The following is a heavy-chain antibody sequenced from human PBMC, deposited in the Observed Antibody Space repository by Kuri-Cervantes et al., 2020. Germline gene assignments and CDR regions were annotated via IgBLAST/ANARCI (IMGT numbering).Heavy chain of an antibody. CDR2: INPNSGGT. Sequence: ASVNVSCKASGYTFTGYYMHWVRQAPGQGLEWMGWINPNSGGTNYAQKFQGRVTMTRDTSISTAYMELSRLRSDDTAVYYCARGVAKWELRLVGMDVWGQGTTVTVSS. D-gene: IGHD1-26*01. J-gene: IGHJ6*02. CDR1: GYTFTGYY. V-gene: IGHV1-2*02. CDR3: ARGVAKWELRLVGMDV.